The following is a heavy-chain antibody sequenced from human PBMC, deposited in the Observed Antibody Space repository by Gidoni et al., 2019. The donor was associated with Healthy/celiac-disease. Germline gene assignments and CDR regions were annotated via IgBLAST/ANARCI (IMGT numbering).Heavy chain of an antibody. D-gene: IGHD4-4*01. CDR1: GYSISSGYY. CDR2: IYHSGST. V-gene: IGHV4-38-2*02. J-gene: IGHJ3*02. CDR3: ARVRIGVTLYDAFDI. Sequence: SGYSISSGYYWGWIRQPPGKGLEWIGSIYHSGSTYYNPSLKSRVTISVDTSKNQFSLKLSSVTAADTAVYYCARVRIGVTLYDAFDIWGQGTMVTVSS.